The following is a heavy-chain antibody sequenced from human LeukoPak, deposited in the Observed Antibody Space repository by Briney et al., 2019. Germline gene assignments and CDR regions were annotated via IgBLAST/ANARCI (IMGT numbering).Heavy chain of an antibody. J-gene: IGHJ6*04. CDR3: ARDWSGGSMIYYGMDV. D-gene: IGHD2-15*01. Sequence: QPGGSLRLSCAASGFTFSSYEMNWVRQAPGKGLGWVSYISSSGSTIYYADSVKGRFTISRDNAKNSLYLQMNSLRAEDTAVYYCARDWSGGSMIYYGMDVWGKGTTVTVSS. CDR1: GFTFSSYE. V-gene: IGHV3-48*03. CDR2: ISSSGSTI.